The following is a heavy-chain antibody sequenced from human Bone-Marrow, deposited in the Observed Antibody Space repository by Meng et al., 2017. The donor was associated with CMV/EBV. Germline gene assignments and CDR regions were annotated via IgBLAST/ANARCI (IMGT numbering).Heavy chain of an antibody. CDR3: ARDRLGDTIFGVVITGHLFDP. J-gene: IGHJ5*02. V-gene: IGHV1-2*02. D-gene: IGHD3-3*01. Sequence: ASVKVSCKASGYTFTGYYIHWVRQAPGQGLEWMGWINPNTGGTHYAQKFQGRVTMTRDTSISTAYMELSSLRSDDTAVYYCARDRLGDTIFGVVITGHLFDPWGQGTLVTVSS. CDR2: INPNTGGT. CDR1: GYTFTGYY.